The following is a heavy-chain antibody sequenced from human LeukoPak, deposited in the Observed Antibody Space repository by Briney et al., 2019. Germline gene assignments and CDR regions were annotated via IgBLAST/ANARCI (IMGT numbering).Heavy chain of an antibody. CDR2: INPSGGST. Sequence: ASVKVSCKASGYTFTSYYMHWVRQAPGQGLEWMGIINPSGGSTSYAQKLQGRVTMTTDTSTSTAYMELRSLRSDDTAVYYCARDCSGGSCRGREVDYWGQGTLVTVSS. V-gene: IGHV1-46*01. CDR1: GYTFTSYY. J-gene: IGHJ4*02. CDR3: ARDCSGGSCRGREVDY. D-gene: IGHD2-15*01.